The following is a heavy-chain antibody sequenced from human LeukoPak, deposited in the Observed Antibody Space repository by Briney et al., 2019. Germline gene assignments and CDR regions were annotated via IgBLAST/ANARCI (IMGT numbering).Heavy chain of an antibody. Sequence: GGSLRLSCAASGFTFSNYAMSWVRQAPGKGLEWVSAISGSGDSPYYADSVKGRFTISRDNSKNPPYLQMDRLRTEDKAVYYCAKAALQGDGALGYWGQGTLVTVSS. D-gene: IGHD2-21*02. CDR2: ISGSGDSP. V-gene: IGHV3-23*01. CDR3: AKAALQGDGALGY. J-gene: IGHJ4*02. CDR1: GFTFSNYA.